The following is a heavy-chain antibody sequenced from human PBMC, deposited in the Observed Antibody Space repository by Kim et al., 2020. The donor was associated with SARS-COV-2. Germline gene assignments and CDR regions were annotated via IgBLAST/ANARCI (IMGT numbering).Heavy chain of an antibody. V-gene: IGHV3-74*01. J-gene: IGHJ4*02. CDR3: ASQISLGG. Sequence: DGSITNYADSVKSRCSISRDNANNRLYLQMNSLRAEDTAVYYCASQISLGGWGQGTLVTVSS. CDR2: DGSIT. D-gene: IGHD2-15*01.